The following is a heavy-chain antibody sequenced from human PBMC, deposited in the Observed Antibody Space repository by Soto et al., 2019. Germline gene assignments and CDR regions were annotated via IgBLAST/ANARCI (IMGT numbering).Heavy chain of an antibody. J-gene: IGHJ6*02. CDR2: IHYSGRT. V-gene: IGHV4-39*01. CDR1: GGSISSSSYY. D-gene: IGHD6-13*01. Sequence: SETLSLTCTVSGGSISSSSYYWGWIRQPPGKGLEWIGSIHYSGRTYYTPSLKSRVTISVDTSKNQFSLKLSSVTAADTAVYYCARHEYSSSWYFYYGMDVWGQGTTVTVSS. CDR3: ARHEYSSSWYFYYGMDV.